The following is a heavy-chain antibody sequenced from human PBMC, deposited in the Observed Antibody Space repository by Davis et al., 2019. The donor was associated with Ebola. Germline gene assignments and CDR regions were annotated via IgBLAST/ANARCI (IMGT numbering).Heavy chain of an antibody. CDR2: ISYDGSNK. Sequence: GESLKISCAASGFTFSSYAMHWVRQAPGKGLEWVAVISYDGSNKYYADSVKGRFTISRDNSKNTLYRQMNSLRAEDTAVYYCARKSGPDYWGQGTLVTVSS. D-gene: IGHD3-3*01. CDR1: GFTFSSYA. CDR3: ARKSGPDY. J-gene: IGHJ4*02. V-gene: IGHV3-30-3*01.